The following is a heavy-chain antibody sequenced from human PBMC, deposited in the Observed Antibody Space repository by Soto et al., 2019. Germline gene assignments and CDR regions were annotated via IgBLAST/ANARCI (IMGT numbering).Heavy chain of an antibody. CDR1: GFTFSSYG. CDR3: ARDPKVTMVRGVIQAFDI. Sequence: SLRLSCAASGFTFSSYGMHWVRQAPGKGLEWVAVIWYDGSNKYYADSVKGRFTISRDNSKNTLYLQMNSLRAEDTAVYYCARDPKVTMVRGVIQAFDIWGQGTMVTVSS. CDR2: IWYDGSNK. D-gene: IGHD3-10*01. J-gene: IGHJ3*02. V-gene: IGHV3-33*01.